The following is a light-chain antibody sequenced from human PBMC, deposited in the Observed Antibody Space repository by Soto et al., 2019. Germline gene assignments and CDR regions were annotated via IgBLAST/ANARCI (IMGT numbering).Light chain of an antibody. J-gene: IGLJ7*01. CDR3: SSYTTSSTLGV. V-gene: IGLV2-14*01. CDR2: EVS. CDR1: SSDVRGYNY. Sequence: QSVLTQPASVSGSPGQSITISCTGTSSDVRGYNYVSWFQQHPGKAPKLMIYEVSNRPSGVSNRFSGSKSGNTASLTISGLQAEDEADYYCSSYTTSSTLGVFGTGTQLTVL.